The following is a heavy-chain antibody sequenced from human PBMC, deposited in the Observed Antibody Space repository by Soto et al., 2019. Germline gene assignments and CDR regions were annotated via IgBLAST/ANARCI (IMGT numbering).Heavy chain of an antibody. CDR3: ARVSGLGYAFDI. D-gene: IGHD3-10*01. CDR2: MNTNSGNT. CDR1: GYTFTSYD. J-gene: IGHJ3*02. V-gene: IGHV1-8*01. Sequence: ASVKVSCKASGYTFTSYDINWVRQATGQGLEWMGWMNTNSGNTGYAQKFQGRVTMTRNTSISTAYMELSSLRSEDTAVYYCARVSGLGYAFDIWGQGTMVTVSS.